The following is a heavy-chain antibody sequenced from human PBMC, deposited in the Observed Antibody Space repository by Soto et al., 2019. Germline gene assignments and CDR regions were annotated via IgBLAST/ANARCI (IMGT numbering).Heavy chain of an antibody. V-gene: IGHV1-69*12. D-gene: IGHD6-19*01. CDR2: IIPIFGTA. Sequence: QVQLVQSGAEVKKPGSSVKVSCKASGGTFSSYAISWVRQAPGQGLEWMGGIIPIFGTANYAQKFQGRVTITADESTSTAYMELSSLRSEDTAVYYCARAIPPGIAVAGTVWFDPWGQGTLVTVSS. J-gene: IGHJ5*02. CDR3: ARAIPPGIAVAGTVWFDP. CDR1: GGTFSSYA.